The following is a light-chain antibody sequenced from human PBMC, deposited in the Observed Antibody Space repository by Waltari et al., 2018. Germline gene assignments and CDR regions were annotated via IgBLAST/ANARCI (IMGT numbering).Light chain of an antibody. Sequence: SYELTQPPSVSVSPGQTVTITCSGEKLGDTYTCWYRQQPGQSPVLVLYQDTKRPSGIPERFSGSNSGNTATLTITGTQTMDEADYYCQAWDSYSVIFGAGTRLTVL. CDR3: QAWDSYSVI. CDR1: KLGDTY. CDR2: QDT. V-gene: IGLV3-1*01. J-gene: IGLJ2*01.